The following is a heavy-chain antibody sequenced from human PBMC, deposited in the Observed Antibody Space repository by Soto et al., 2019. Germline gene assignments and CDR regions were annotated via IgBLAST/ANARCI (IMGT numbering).Heavy chain of an antibody. Sequence: SVKVSCKASGGTFSSYAISWVRQAPGQGLEWMGGIIPIFGTANYAQKFQGRVTITADESTSTAYMELSSLRSEDTAVYYCARGPLRFLEWLLFSVGYYYYGMDVWGQGTTVTVYS. D-gene: IGHD3-3*01. J-gene: IGHJ6*02. CDR1: GGTFSSYA. CDR2: IIPIFGTA. V-gene: IGHV1-69*13. CDR3: ARGPLRFLEWLLFSVGYYYYGMDV.